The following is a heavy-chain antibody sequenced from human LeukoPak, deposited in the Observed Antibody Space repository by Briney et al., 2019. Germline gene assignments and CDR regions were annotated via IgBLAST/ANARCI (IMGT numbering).Heavy chain of an antibody. J-gene: IGHJ6*03. CDR3: ARSTDSSAPYYYYHMDV. Sequence: GASVKVSCKASGYTFASYDINWVRQATGHRLEWMGWMSPNSGNTGYAQKFQGRVTMTRDTSINTAYMELSNLRSEDTAVYYCARSTDSSAPYYYYHMDVWGEGTTVTVSS. CDR2: MSPNSGNT. V-gene: IGHV1-8*01. D-gene: IGHD6-6*01. CDR1: GYTFASYD.